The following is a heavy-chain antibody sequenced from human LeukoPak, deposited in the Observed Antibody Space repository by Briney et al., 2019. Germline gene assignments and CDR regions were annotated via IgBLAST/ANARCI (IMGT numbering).Heavy chain of an antibody. Sequence: PGGPLRLSCAASGFTFSSYWMSWVRQAPGKGLEWVANIKQDGSEKYYVDSVKGRFTISRDNAKNSLYLQMNSLRAEDTAVYYCARDARVVVPAAIGYWGQGTLVTVSS. J-gene: IGHJ4*02. CDR3: ARDARVVVPAAIGY. D-gene: IGHD2-2*01. V-gene: IGHV3-7*01. CDR2: IKQDGSEK. CDR1: GFTFSSYW.